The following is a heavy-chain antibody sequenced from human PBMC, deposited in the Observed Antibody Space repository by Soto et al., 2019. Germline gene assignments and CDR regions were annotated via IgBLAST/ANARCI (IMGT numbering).Heavy chain of an antibody. Sequence: AGSLRLSCSASGFTFSSYAMHWVRQAPGKGLEYVSAISSNGGSTYYADSAKGRFTISRDNSKNTLYLQMSSLRAEDTAVYYCVKGGRFLDYGMDVWGQGTTVTVSS. CDR3: VKGGRFLDYGMDV. CDR1: GFTFSSYA. CDR2: ISSNGGST. V-gene: IGHV3-64D*06. J-gene: IGHJ6*02. D-gene: IGHD3-3*01.